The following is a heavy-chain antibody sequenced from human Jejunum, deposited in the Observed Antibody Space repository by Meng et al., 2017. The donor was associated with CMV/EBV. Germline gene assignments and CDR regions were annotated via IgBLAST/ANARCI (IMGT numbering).Heavy chain of an antibody. V-gene: IGHV3-15*01. D-gene: IGHD4-17*01. J-gene: IGHJ1*01. CDR2: IRSKDAGGTS. Sequence: VQLVESGGGLVVPGGSVTLSGAASGLRFPNAWMSWVRQAPGKDLEWVGRIRSKDAGGTSDYSAPVKGRFTISRDDSKNMLCLQMNSLQSEDTAVYYCAHYGAAEYFQDWGQGTLVTVSS. CDR3: AHYGAAEYFQD. CDR1: GLRFPNAW.